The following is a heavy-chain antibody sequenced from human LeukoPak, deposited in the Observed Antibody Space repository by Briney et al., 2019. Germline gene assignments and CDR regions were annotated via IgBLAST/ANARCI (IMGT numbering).Heavy chain of an antibody. CDR2: INWNGGST. Sequence: GGSLRLSCAASGFTFDDYGMSWVRQAPGKGLEWVASINWNGGSTGYADSVKGRFTISRDNAKNSLYLQMNSLRAEDTALYYCARGARFLEWFTPVDYWGQGTLVTVSS. D-gene: IGHD3-3*01. J-gene: IGHJ4*02. V-gene: IGHV3-20*04. CDR3: ARGARFLEWFTPVDY. CDR1: GFTFDDYG.